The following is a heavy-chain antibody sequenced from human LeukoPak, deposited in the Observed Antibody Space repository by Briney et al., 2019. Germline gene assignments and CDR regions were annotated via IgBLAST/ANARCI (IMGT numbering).Heavy chain of an antibody. Sequence: PGRSLRLSCAASGFTFSSYAMSWVRQAPGKGLEWVSAISGSGGSTYYADSVKGRFTISRDNSENTLYLQMNSLRAEDTAVYYCAKTDRLYDFWSGYPCFDYWGQGTLVTVSS. D-gene: IGHD3-3*01. V-gene: IGHV3-23*01. CDR2: ISGSGGST. CDR1: GFTFSSYA. J-gene: IGHJ4*02. CDR3: AKTDRLYDFWSGYPCFDY.